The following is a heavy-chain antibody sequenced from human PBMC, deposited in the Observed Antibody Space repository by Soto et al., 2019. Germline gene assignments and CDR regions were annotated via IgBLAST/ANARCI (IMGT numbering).Heavy chain of an antibody. D-gene: IGHD7-27*01. CDR1: GGSFSGYY. CDR2: INHSGST. V-gene: IGHV4-34*01. J-gene: IGHJ4*02. CDR3: AKNWNWGSLVH. Sequence: PSETLSLTCGVYGGSFSGYYWSWIRQPPGKGLEWIGEINHSGSTYYNPSLKSRVTISVDTSKNQFSLKLSSVTAADTAVYYCAKNWNWGSLVHWGQGTLVTVSS.